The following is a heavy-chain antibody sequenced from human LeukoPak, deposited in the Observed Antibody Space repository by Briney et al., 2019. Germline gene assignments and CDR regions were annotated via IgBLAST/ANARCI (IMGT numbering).Heavy chain of an antibody. CDR2: ISSSGSTK. CDR1: GFTFRTYE. CDR3: ARDWDSGYDTYYFDY. V-gene: IGHV3-48*03. D-gene: IGHD5-12*01. J-gene: IGHJ4*02. Sequence: GGSLRLSCAASGFTFRTYEMNWVRQAPGMGLEWVSYISSSGSTKYYADSVKGRFTISRDNAKNSLFLQMNSLRAEDTAVYYCARDWDSGYDTYYFDYWGQGTLVTVSS.